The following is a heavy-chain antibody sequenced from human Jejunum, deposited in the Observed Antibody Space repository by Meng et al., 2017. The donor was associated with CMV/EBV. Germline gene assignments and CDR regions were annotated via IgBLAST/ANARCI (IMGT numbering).Heavy chain of an antibody. J-gene: IGHJ4*02. V-gene: IGHV4-59*01. Sequence: ISSYYWTWLRQPPGKGLEWIGYVYYSGSTNYNPSLKSRVTISVDTSKNQFSLKLSSVTAADTAVYYCARVPAELGSSSSWYYFDYWGQGTLVTVSS. D-gene: IGHD6-13*01. CDR1: ISSYY. CDR2: VYYSGST. CDR3: ARVPAELGSSSSWYYFDY.